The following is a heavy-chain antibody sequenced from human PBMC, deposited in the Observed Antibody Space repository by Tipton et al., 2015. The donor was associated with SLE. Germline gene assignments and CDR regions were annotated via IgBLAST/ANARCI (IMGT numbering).Heavy chain of an antibody. D-gene: IGHD2-2*01. Sequence: TLSLTCTVSGGSISSGSYSWSWIRQPPGKGLEWIGSLYRSGDAYYSPSLQSRVSMSVDTSKNQFSLKLSSVTAADTAVYYCARGQCTSCYYYYMDVWGKGTTVTVSS. J-gene: IGHJ6*03. CDR1: GGSISSGSYS. CDR3: ARGQCTSCYYYYMDV. CDR2: LYRSGDA. V-gene: IGHV4-39*07.